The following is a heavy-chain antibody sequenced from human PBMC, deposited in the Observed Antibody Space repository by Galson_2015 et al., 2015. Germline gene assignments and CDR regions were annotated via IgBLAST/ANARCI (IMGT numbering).Heavy chain of an antibody. J-gene: IGHJ4*02. V-gene: IGHV3-48*02. CDR1: GFTFSSYS. CDR2: ITSRSSPI. CDR3: TRDPHALDF. Sequence: SLRLSCAASGFTFSSYSMNWVRQAPGKGLEWVAYITSRSSPIHYADSVRGRFIVSRDNAKISLYLQMNSLRDEDTALYYCTRDPHALDFWGQGILVTVSS.